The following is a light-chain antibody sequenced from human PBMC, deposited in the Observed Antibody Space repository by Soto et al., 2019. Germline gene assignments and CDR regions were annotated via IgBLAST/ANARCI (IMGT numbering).Light chain of an antibody. V-gene: IGKV3-11*01. CDR3: QQSSNWPPLT. CDR1: QSVSSY. CDR2: DAS. Sequence: EILLTQSPATLSLSPGERATLSCRASQSVSSYLAWYQQKPGQAPRLLIYDASNRAPGIPARFSGSGSGTDFTLPISSLEPEDFAVYYCQQSSNWPPLTVGPGTKVDIK. J-gene: IGKJ3*01.